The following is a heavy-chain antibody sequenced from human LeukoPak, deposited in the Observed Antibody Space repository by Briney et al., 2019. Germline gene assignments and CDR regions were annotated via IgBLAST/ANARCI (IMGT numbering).Heavy chain of an antibody. CDR1: GFTFSNFG. D-gene: IGHD6-19*01. CDR2: ISYDGSKK. J-gene: IGHJ6*03. Sequence: GRSLRLSCAASGFTFSNFGMHWVRQAPGKGLEWVAVISYDGSKKYYADSVKGRFTISRDNSKNTLFLQMNSLRAEDTAVYYCARRSSSGWYPDYYYYYMDVWGKGTTVTISS. V-gene: IGHV3-30*03. CDR3: ARRSSSGWYPDYYYYYMDV.